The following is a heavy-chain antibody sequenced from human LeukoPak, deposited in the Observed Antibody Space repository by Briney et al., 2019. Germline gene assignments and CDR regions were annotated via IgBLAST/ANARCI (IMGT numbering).Heavy chain of an antibody. CDR3: AKPSSGYTSFHI. D-gene: IGHD3-22*01. CDR2: ITNDGSST. Sequence: GGSLRLSCAASGLTFSSHWMHWVRHAPGKGLVWVSRITNDGSSTTYADSVKGRFTISRDNSKKMLYLQMSSLRAEDTAVYYCAKPSSGYTSFHIWGQGTMVTVSS. CDR1: GLTFSSHW. J-gene: IGHJ3*02. V-gene: IGHV3-74*01.